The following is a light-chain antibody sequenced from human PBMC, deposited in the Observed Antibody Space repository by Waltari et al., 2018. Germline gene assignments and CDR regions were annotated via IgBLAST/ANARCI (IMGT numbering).Light chain of an antibody. J-gene: IGLJ2*01. CDR2: EDS. V-gene: IGLV3-10*01. CDR3: YSSDNSGFYKL. CDR1: ALSSKY. Sequence: SHELTQPPSVSVSPGPTARITCSGDALSSKYAYWYQQKSGQAPVLVIYEDSKRPSGIPERFSGSGSGTMATLTISGAQVDDEADYYCYSSDNSGFYKLFGGGTKLTVL.